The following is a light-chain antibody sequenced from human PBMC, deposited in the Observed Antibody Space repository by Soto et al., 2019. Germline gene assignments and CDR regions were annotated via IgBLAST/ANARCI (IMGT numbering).Light chain of an antibody. J-gene: IGKJ5*01. CDR3: QQFNSYPLT. Sequence: DNHMTQSPSTLSASVGDRLTITCRASQSISSWLAWYQQKPGKAPNLLIYKASSLRSGVPSRFSGSGSGTEFTLTISSLQPDDSATYYCQQFNSYPLTFGQGTRLEN. CDR2: KAS. CDR1: QSISSW. V-gene: IGKV1-5*03.